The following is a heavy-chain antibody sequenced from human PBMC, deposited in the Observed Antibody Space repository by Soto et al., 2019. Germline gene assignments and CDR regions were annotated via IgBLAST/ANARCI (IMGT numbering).Heavy chain of an antibody. CDR1: GFTFSSYA. D-gene: IGHD1-26*01. CDR2: ISGSGGST. CDR3: AKDIEGYSGSYDAFDI. J-gene: IGHJ3*02. V-gene: IGHV3-23*01. Sequence: GGSLRLSCAASGFTFSSYAMSWVRQAPGKGLEWVSAISGSGGSTYYADSVKGRFTISRDNSKNTLYLQMNSLRAEDTAVYYCAKDIEGYSGSYDAFDIWGKGTMVTVSS.